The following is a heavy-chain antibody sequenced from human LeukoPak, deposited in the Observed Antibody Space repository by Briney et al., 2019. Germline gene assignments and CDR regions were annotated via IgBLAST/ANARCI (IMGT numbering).Heavy chain of an antibody. CDR1: GASISSSC. V-gene: IGHV4-59*08. CDR3: ARHEGATDY. Sequence: SETLSLTCSVSGASISSSCWSWLRQPPGKGLEWIAHIYNRDTNYNPSLQSRVTISLDTSKNQFSLKLSSVTAADTAVYYCARHEGATDYWGQGTLVTVSS. D-gene: IGHD1-26*01. J-gene: IGHJ4*02. CDR2: IYNRDT.